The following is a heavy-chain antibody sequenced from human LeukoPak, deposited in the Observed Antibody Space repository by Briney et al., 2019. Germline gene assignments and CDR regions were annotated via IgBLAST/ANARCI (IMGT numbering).Heavy chain of an antibody. CDR3: ATNGGGSYYFDY. D-gene: IGHD3-16*01. J-gene: IGHJ4*02. CDR1: GFSFTSYG. Sequence: GGSLRLSCAASGFSFTSYGMHWVRQAPGKGLEWVADIWYDGSKKYYGDSVKGRFTISRDISKNTLYLQMNSLRAEDTAVYYCATNGGGSYYFDYWGQGTLVTVSS. CDR2: IWYDGSKK. V-gene: IGHV3-33*01.